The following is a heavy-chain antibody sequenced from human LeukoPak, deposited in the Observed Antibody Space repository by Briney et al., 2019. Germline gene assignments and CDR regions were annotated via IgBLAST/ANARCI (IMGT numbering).Heavy chain of an antibody. CDR2: ISGSGGST. Sequence: GGSLRLSCAASGFTFSSYAMSWVRQAPGKGLEWVSAISGSGGSTYYADPVKGRFTISRDNSKNTLYLQMNSLRAEDTAVYYCAKDQWLVRGTFDYWGQGTLVTVSS. CDR1: GFTFSSYA. D-gene: IGHD6-19*01. CDR3: AKDQWLVRGTFDY. J-gene: IGHJ4*02. V-gene: IGHV3-23*01.